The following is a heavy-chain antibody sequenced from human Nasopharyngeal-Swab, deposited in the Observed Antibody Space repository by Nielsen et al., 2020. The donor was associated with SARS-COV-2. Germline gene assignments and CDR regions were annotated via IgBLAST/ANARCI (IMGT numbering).Heavy chain of an antibody. Sequence: GESLNISCAASGFSFGDYTIHWVRQAPGKGLECVALIGWSGGSIFYADSVKGRFTISRDNSKNSLYLEMNSLTTEDTAFYYCAKYRGGSAWALDYWGQGTLVTVSS. CDR1: GFSFGDYT. CDR2: IGWSGGSI. V-gene: IGHV3-43*01. CDR3: AKYRGGSAWALDY. D-gene: IGHD6-19*01. J-gene: IGHJ4*02.